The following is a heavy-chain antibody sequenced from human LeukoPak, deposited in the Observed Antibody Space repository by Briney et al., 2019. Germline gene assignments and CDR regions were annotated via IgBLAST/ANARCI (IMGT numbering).Heavy chain of an antibody. Sequence: PGRSLRLSCAASGFTFDDYAMNWVRQAPGKGLEWASGISWNSGRIEYADSVKGRFTISRDNAKNSLYLQMNSLRAEDTALYYCAKDYGSGSYYAFDHWGQGTPVTVSS. J-gene: IGHJ4*02. CDR3: AKDYGSGSYYAFDH. V-gene: IGHV3-9*01. D-gene: IGHD3-10*01. CDR1: GFTFDDYA. CDR2: ISWNSGRI.